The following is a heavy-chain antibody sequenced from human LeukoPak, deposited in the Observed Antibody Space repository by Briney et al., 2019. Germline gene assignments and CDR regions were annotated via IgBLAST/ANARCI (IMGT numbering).Heavy chain of an antibody. D-gene: IGHD3/OR15-3a*01. CDR3: AKRGVVIRVILVGFHKEAYYFES. CDR1: GITLNNYG. CDR2: ISDSGGST. V-gene: IGHV3-23*01. Sequence: PGGSLRLSCAVSGITLNNYGMTWVRQAPGKGLEWVAGISDSGGSTKHADSVKGRFTISRDNPKNTLYLQMNSLRAEDTAVYFCAKRGVVIRVILVGFHKEAYYFESWGQGALVTVSS. J-gene: IGHJ4*02.